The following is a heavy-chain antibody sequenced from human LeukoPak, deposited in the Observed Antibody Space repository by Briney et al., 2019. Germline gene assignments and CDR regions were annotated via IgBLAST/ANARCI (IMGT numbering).Heavy chain of an antibody. CDR1: GGSISSYY. D-gene: IGHD3-10*01. CDR2: IYTNGST. J-gene: IGHJ4*02. CDR3: ARVGGAYGSADY. V-gene: IGHV4-4*07. Sequence: PSETLSLTCTVSGGSISSYYWSWIRQPAGTGLEWIGRIYTNGSTNYNPSLKSRVTMSVDTSKNQFSLKLSSVTAADTAVYYCARVGGAYGSADYWGQGTLVTVSS.